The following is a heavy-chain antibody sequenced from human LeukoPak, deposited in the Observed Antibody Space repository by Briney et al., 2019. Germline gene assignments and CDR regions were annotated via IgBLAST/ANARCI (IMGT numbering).Heavy chain of an antibody. D-gene: IGHD3-16*01. V-gene: IGHV3-7*01. J-gene: IGHJ4*02. CDR1: GFTFSSYW. CDR2: IKQDGSEQ. CDR3: ARLGEKADFDY. Sequence: GGSLRLSCAASGFTFSSYWMSWVRQAPGKGLEWVANIKQDGSEQYYVDSVKGRLTISRDNAKNSLYLQMISLGAEDTAVYYCARLGEKADFDYWGQGSLVTVSS.